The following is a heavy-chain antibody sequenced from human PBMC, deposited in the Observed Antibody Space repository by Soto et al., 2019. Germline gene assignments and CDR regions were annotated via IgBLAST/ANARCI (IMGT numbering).Heavy chain of an antibody. CDR3: ARGLYDYIWGSYRSTDYFDY. CDR1: GGSFSGYY. J-gene: IGHJ4*02. V-gene: IGHV4-34*01. CDR2: INHSGST. D-gene: IGHD3-16*02. Sequence: VQLQQWGAGLLKPSETLSLTCAVYGGSFSGYYWSWIRQPPGKGLEWIGEINHSGSTNYNPSLKSRVTISVDTSKNQFSLKLSSVTAADTAVYYCARGLYDYIWGSYRSTDYFDYWGQGTLVTVSS.